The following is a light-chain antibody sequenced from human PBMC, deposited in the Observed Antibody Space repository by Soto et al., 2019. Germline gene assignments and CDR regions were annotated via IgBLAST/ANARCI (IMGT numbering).Light chain of an antibody. J-gene: IGKJ2*03. Sequence: EIVLTQSPATLSLSPGERATLSCRASQSVSSNYLAWYQQKPGQAPRLIIYDASTRATGIPDRFSGSGSGTDFTLTISRLEPEDFSGYYCQQYGSSPPYSFGQGTKLEIK. CDR1: QSVSSNY. CDR3: QQYGSSPPYS. CDR2: DAS. V-gene: IGKV3-20*01.